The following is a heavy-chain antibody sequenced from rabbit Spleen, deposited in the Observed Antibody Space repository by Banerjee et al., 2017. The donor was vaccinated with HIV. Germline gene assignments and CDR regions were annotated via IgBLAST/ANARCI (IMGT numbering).Heavy chain of an antibody. CDR2: IHSGSSGDT. D-gene: IGHD4-1*01. CDR3: ARETSSGWGIVSFYFSL. V-gene: IGHV1S45*01. Sequence: QEQLEESGGGLVKPEGSLTLTCTASGFTFSSRFYMGWVRQAPGKGLEWIACIHSGSSGDTYYASWAKGRFTISKTSSTTVTLQMTSLTAADTATYFCARETSSGWGIVSFYFSLWGPGTLVTVS. CDR1: GFTFSSRFY. J-gene: IGHJ4*01.